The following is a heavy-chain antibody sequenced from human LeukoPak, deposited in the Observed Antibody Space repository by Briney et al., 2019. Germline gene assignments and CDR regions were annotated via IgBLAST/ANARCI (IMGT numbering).Heavy chain of an antibody. J-gene: IGHJ4*02. Sequence: SETLSLTCTVSGGSISSYYWSWIRQPAGKGLEWIGRIYTSGSTNYNPSLKSRFTMSVDTSKNQFSLKLSSVTAADTAVYYCASTRSSWYLRGGIFDYWGQGTLVTVSS. V-gene: IGHV4-4*07. D-gene: IGHD6-13*01. CDR3: ASTRSSWYLRGGIFDY. CDR1: GGSISSYY. CDR2: IYTSGST.